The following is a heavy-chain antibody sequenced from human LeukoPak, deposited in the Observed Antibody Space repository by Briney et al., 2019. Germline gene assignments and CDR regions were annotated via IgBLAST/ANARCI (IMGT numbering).Heavy chain of an antibody. Sequence: GASVKVSCKASGFTFTNFGFIWVRQAPGQGLEWIGWISGYNAHTDYAQKFQGRVTMTTDTSTSTAYMELSSLRSEDTALYYCARGVATNYWGQGTLVTVSS. CDR1: GFTFTNFG. D-gene: IGHD1-1*01. CDR3: ARGVATNY. J-gene: IGHJ4*02. CDR2: ISGYNAHT. V-gene: IGHV1-18*01.